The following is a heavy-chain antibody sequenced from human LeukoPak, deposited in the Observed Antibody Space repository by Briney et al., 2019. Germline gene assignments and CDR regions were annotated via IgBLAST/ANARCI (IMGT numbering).Heavy chain of an antibody. CDR2: ISYDGSNK. Sequence: GGSLRLSCAASGFTFSSYAMHWVRQAPGKGLEWVAVISYDGSNKYYADSVKGRFIISRDNSKNTLYLQMNSPRAEDTAVYYCARGARATPDAFDIWGQGTMVTVSS. CDR1: GFTFSSYA. V-gene: IGHV3-30-3*01. CDR3: ARGARATPDAFDI. J-gene: IGHJ3*02.